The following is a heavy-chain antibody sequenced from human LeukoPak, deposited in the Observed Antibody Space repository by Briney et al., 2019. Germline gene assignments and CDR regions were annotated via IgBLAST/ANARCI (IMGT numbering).Heavy chain of an antibody. CDR3: AKDNLHYDFWSGYYEGGNWFDP. CDR1: GFTFSSYG. D-gene: IGHD3-3*01. Sequence: GGSLRLSCAASGFTFSSYGMHWVRQAPGKGLEWVAFIRYDGSNKYYADSVKGRFTISRGNSKNTLYLQMNSLRAEDTAVYYCAKDNLHYDFWSGYYEGGNWFDPWGQGTLVTVSS. J-gene: IGHJ5*02. V-gene: IGHV3-30*02. CDR2: IRYDGSNK.